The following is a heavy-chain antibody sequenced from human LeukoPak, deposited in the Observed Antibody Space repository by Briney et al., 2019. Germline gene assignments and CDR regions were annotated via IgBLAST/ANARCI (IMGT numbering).Heavy chain of an antibody. V-gene: IGHV1-69*04. CDR3: ARIAAAGTPYYYMDV. CDR1: GGTFSSYA. J-gene: IGHJ6*03. D-gene: IGHD6-13*01. Sequence: GSSVKVSCKASGGTFSSYAISWVRQAPGQGLEWMGKIIPILGIANYAQKFQGRVTITADESTSTAYMELSSLRSEDTAVYYCARIAAAGTPYYYMDVWGKGTTVTVSS. CDR2: IIPILGIA.